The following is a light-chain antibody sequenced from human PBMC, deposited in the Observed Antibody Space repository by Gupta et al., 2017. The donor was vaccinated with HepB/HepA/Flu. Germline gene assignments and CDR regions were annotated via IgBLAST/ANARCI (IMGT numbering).Light chain of an antibody. CDR3: CSHAGSYTLV. V-gene: IGLV2-11*01. J-gene: IGLJ2*01. CDR2: DVS. CDR1: CSDVGGYNY. Sequence: QSALTQPRSVSGSPGQSVTISCTGTCSDVGGYNYVSWYQQHPGKAPKLMIYDVSKRPSGVPDRFSGSKSGNTASLTISGLQAEDEADYYCCSHAGSYTLVFGGGTKLTVL.